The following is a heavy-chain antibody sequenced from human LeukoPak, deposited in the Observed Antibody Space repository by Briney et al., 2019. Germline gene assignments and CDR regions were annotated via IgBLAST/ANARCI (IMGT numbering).Heavy chain of an antibody. V-gene: IGHV4-39*01. Sequence: SETLSLTCSVSGGSISSSSYYWGWIRQPPGKGLEWIASIYYSGSTYYNPSLKSRVTISIDTSKNQFSLKLSSVTAADTALYYCAKHCMGSSYNHGLDCWGQGTLVTVSS. J-gene: IGHJ4*02. CDR1: GGSISSSSYY. CDR2: IYYSGST. D-gene: IGHD3-10*01. CDR3: AKHCMGSSYNHGLDC.